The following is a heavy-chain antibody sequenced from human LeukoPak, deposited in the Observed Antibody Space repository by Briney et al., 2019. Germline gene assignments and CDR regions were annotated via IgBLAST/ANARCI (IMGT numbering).Heavy chain of an antibody. V-gene: IGHV4-39*01. D-gene: IGHD3-10*01. CDR3: ARHYGP. CDR1: GVSVRSSYMY. CDR2: IYDSGST. J-gene: IGHJ5*02. Sequence: PAETLSLSCAVSGVSVRSSYMYWGWIRPRPGMGLVWIGSIYDSGSTYYNPSLKSRVTISVDTSKNQFSLKLNSVTAADTAVYYCARHYGPWGQGTLVTVSS.